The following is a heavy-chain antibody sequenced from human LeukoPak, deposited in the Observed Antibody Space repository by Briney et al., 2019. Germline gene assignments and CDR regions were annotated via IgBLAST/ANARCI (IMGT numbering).Heavy chain of an antibody. CDR2: IKQDGSEK. J-gene: IGHJ4*02. CDR3: ARDRGYSYGSIDY. Sequence: PGGSLRLSCAASRFTFSSYWMSWVRQAPGKGLEWVANIKQDGSEKYYVDSVKGRFTISRDNAKNSLYLQMNSLRAEDTAVYYCARDRGYSYGSIDYWGQGTLVTVSS. CDR1: RFTFSSYW. V-gene: IGHV3-7*01. D-gene: IGHD5-18*01.